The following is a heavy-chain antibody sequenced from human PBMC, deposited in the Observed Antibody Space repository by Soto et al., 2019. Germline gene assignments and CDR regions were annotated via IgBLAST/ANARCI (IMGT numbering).Heavy chain of an antibody. CDR2: MNPNSGNT. Sequence: ASVKVSCKASGYTFTSYDINWVRQATGQGLEWMGWMNPNSGNTGYAQKFQGRVTMTRNTSISTAYMELSSLRSEDTAVYYCARGPPSANWKYALLGGYYYYMDVWGKGTTVTVSS. D-gene: IGHD1-7*01. V-gene: IGHV1-8*01. J-gene: IGHJ6*03. CDR3: ARGPPSANWKYALLGGYYYYMDV. CDR1: GYTFTSYD.